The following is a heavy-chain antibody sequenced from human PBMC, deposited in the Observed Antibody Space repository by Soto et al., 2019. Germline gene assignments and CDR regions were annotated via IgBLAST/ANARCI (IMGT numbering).Heavy chain of an antibody. CDR1: VFIFSDYY. CDR2: ISTRSTYT. CDR3: ARDLAWKRGKVGRYYYGMDV. J-gene: IGHJ6*02. D-gene: IGHD1-1*01. V-gene: IGHV3-11*06. Sequence: GSLRLSCAASVFIFSDYYMSWVRQTPGKGLEWVSYISTRSTYTNYADSVKGRFTISRDNTKNSLYLQMDSLRVEDTAVYYCARDLAWKRGKVGRYYYGMDVWGQGTTVTVSS.